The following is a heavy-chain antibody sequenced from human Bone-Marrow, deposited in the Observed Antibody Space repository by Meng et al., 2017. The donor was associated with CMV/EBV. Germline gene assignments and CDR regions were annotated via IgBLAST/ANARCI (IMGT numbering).Heavy chain of an antibody. CDR3: AHKFGGYALAN. CDR1: GFTFSSSW. V-gene: IGHV3-52*01. D-gene: IGHD3-10*01. Sequence: GESLKISCAASGFTFSSSWMHWVCQAPEKGLEWVADIKCDGSEKYYVDSVKGRLTISRDNAKNSVFLQMNSLRAEDTAVYYCAHKFGGYALANWGQGTLVTVSS. CDR2: IKCDGSEK. J-gene: IGHJ4*02.